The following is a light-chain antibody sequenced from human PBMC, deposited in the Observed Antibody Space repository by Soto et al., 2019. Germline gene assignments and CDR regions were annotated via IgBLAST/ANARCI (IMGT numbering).Light chain of an antibody. CDR2: GAS. CDR3: QHRSIWPVS. V-gene: IGKV3D-20*02. CDR1: QSLNARY. J-gene: IGKJ5*01. Sequence: IVLTQSPGTLSLSPGERATLSCRASQSLNARYLAWYQVKPGQAPRLLFYGASSRATGIPDRFIGSGSGTDFTLTITGLEPEDFGVYYCQHRSIWPVSFGQGTRLEIK.